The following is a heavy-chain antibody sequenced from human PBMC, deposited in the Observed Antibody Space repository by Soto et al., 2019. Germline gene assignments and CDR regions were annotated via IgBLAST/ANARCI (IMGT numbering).Heavy chain of an antibody. D-gene: IGHD3-9*01. CDR1: GYTFTSYG. J-gene: IGHJ5*02. V-gene: IGHV1-18*04. Sequence: ASVKVSCKASGYTFTSYGISWVRQAPGQGLEWVGWISAYNGNTNYAQKLQGRVTMTTDTSTSTAYMELRSLRSDDTAVYYCARDPTPYYDILTGYTPPNWFDPWGQGTLVTVSS. CDR3: ARDPTPYYDILTGYTPPNWFDP. CDR2: ISAYNGNT.